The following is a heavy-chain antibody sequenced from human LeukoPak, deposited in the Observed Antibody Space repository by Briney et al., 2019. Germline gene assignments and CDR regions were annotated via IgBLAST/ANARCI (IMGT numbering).Heavy chain of an antibody. V-gene: IGHV4-34*01. J-gene: IGHJ3*02. CDR3: ARGVLRFLEWLSPSDAFDI. CDR2: INHGGST. D-gene: IGHD3-3*01. CDR1: GGSFSDYY. Sequence: TSETLSLTCAVYGGSFSDYYWSWIRQPPGKGLEWIGEINHGGSTNYNPSLKSRVTISVDTSKNQFSLKLSSVTAADTAVYYCARGVLRFLEWLSPSDAFDIWGQGTMVTVSS.